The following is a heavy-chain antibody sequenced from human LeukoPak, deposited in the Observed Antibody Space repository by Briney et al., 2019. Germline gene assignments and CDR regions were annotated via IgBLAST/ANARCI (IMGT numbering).Heavy chain of an antibody. J-gene: IGHJ4*02. V-gene: IGHV3-21*01. CDR2: FGTRSTSI. D-gene: IGHD3-22*01. Sequence: GGSLRLSCTASGFTFSGYSMNWIRQAPGKGLEWVSSFGTRSTSIYHAGSVKDRFAISRDNAKNSLYLQMNSLRAEDTALYYCAREVSEGFDFWGQGTLVTVSS. CDR3: AREVSEGFDF. CDR1: GFTFSGYS.